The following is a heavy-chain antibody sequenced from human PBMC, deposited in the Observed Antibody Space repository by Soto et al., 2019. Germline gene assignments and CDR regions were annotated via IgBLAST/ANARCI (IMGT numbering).Heavy chain of an antibody. V-gene: IGHV1-18*01. CDR2: ISAYNGNT. Sequence: ASVKVSCKASGYTFTSYGISWVRQAPGQGLEWMGWISAYNGNTNYAQKLQGRATMTTDTSTSTAYMELRSLRSDDTAVYYCGRDIGIFCISTGGYMARIAYGGRGPRVPVSS. CDR1: GYTFTSYG. D-gene: IGHD2-2*02. CDR3: GRDIGIFCISTGGYMARIAY. J-gene: IGHJ4*02.